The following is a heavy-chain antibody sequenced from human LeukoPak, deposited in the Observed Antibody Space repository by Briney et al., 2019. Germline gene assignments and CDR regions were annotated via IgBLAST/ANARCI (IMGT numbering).Heavy chain of an antibody. J-gene: IGHJ4*02. CDR1: GGSFSGYY. Sequence: SETLSLTCAVYGGSFSGYYWSWIRQPAGKGLEWTGEINHSGSTNYNPSLKSRVTISVDTSKNQFSLKLSSVTAADTAVYYCAREPSSGWYRHRYYFDYWGQGTLVTVSS. CDR2: INHSGST. V-gene: IGHV4-34*01. D-gene: IGHD6-19*01. CDR3: AREPSSGWYRHRYYFDY.